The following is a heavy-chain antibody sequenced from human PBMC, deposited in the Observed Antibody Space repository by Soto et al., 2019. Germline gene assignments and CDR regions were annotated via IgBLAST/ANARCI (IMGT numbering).Heavy chain of an antibody. CDR3: ARDADDYGDYVLRMDV. V-gene: IGHV1-69*06. J-gene: IGHJ6*02. Sequence: SVKVSCKASGGTFSSYAISWVRQAPGQGLEWMGGIIPIFGTANYAQKFQGRVTITADKSTSTAYMELSSLRSEDTAVYYCARDADDYGDYVLRMDVWGQGTTVTVSS. D-gene: IGHD4-17*01. CDR2: IIPIFGTA. CDR1: GGTFSSYA.